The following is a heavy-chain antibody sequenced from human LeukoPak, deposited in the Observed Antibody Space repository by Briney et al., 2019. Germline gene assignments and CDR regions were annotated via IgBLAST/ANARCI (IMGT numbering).Heavy chain of an antibody. Sequence: GGSLRLSCAASGFTFSSYWMSWVRQAPGKGLEWVANIKQDGSEKYYVDSVKGRFTISRDSSKNTLYLQMNGLRAEDTAVYYCAKVAEVGAAGYYYYMDVWGKRTTVTISS. CDR1: GFTFSSYW. CDR3: AKVAEVGAAGYYYYMDV. J-gene: IGHJ6*03. D-gene: IGHD2-15*01. V-gene: IGHV3-7*01. CDR2: IKQDGSEK.